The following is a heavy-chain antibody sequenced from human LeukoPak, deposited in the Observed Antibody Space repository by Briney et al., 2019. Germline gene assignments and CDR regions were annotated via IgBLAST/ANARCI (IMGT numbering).Heavy chain of an antibody. J-gene: IGHJ3*02. Sequence: ASVKVSCKASGCTFSSYAISWVRQAPGQGLEWVGGIIPIFGTANYAQKFQGRVTITADESTSTAYMELSSLRSEDTAVYYCARDRRVGVLRDAFDIWGQGTMVTVSS. V-gene: IGHV1-69*13. CDR3: ARDRRVGVLRDAFDI. CDR1: GCTFSSYA. CDR2: IIPIFGTA. D-gene: IGHD1-26*01.